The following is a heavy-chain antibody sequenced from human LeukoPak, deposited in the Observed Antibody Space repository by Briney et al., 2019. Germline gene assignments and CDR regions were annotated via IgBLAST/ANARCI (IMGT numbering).Heavy chain of an antibody. V-gene: IGHV4-34*01. Sequence: SETLSLTCAVYGGSFSGYYWSWIRQPPGKGLEWIGEINHSGSTNYNPSLKSRVTISVDTSKNQFSLKLSSVTAADTAVYYCARDRGYSSSPDYWGQGTLVTVSS. CDR2: INHSGST. D-gene: IGHD6-13*01. CDR1: GGSFSGYY. CDR3: ARDRGYSSSPDY. J-gene: IGHJ4*02.